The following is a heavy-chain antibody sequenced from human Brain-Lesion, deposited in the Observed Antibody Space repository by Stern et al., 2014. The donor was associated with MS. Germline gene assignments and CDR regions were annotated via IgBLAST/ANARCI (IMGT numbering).Heavy chain of an antibody. CDR1: GDSLSSSTFY. V-gene: IGHV4-39*01. D-gene: IGHD5-18*01. CDR2: VYYSGHT. CDR3: ARHQLGYGYAYLRY. Sequence: QVQLQESGPGLVKPSDTLSLTCSVSGDSLSSSTFYWGWIRQPPGKGPEWIGSVYYSGHTYYHPSLKSRVTISVDTSKTQFSRRLTSVTAADTAVYYCARHQLGYGYAYLRYWGQGTLVTVSS. J-gene: IGHJ4*02.